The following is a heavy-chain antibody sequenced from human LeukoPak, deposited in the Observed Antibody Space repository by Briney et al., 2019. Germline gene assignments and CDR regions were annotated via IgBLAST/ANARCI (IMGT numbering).Heavy chain of an antibody. CDR3: ARTSSMSLDN. CDR1: GFIFSNYR. J-gene: IGHJ4*02. CDR2: IDSDGSST. V-gene: IGHV3-74*01. D-gene: IGHD2-2*01. Sequence: PGGSLRLSCVASGFIFSNYRMQWVRQAPGKGLVWVSRIDSDGSSTSYADSLKGRITISRDNSKNTLYLQMNSLRAEDTAVYYCARTSSMSLDNWGQGTLVTVSS.